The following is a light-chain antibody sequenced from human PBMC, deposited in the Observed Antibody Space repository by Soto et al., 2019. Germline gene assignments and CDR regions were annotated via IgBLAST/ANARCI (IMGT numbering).Light chain of an antibody. CDR3: GTWDSSLGTKWV. J-gene: IGLJ3*02. Sequence: QSALTQPPSVSAAAGQKVTISCSGSSSNIGLNYVSWFQQLPGTAPKLLIYENDKRPSGIPDRFSGSKSDTSATLGITGLQTGDEADYYCGTWDSSLGTKWVFGGGTKVTVL. V-gene: IGLV1-51*01. CDR1: SSNIGLNY. CDR2: END.